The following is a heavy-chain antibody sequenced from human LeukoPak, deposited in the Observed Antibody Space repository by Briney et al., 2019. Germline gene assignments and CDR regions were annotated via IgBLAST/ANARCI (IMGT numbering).Heavy chain of an antibody. CDR3: ARSPYCSGGSCYSSYYYYGMDV. D-gene: IGHD2-15*01. CDR2: IIPIFGTA. CDR1: GGTFSSYA. J-gene: IGHJ6*02. V-gene: IGHV1-69*13. Sequence: GASVKVSCKASGGTFSSYAISWVRQAPGQGLEWMGGIIPIFGTANYAQKFQGRVTITADESTSTAYMELSSLRSEDTAVYYCARSPYCSGGSCYSSYYYYGMDVWGQGTTVTVSS.